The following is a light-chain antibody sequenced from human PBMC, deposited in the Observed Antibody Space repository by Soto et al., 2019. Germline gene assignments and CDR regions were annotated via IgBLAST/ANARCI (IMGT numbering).Light chain of an antibody. CDR2: TTS. CDR1: QSISTY. Sequence: DIQMTQSPSSLSASVGDRVTITCRSSQSISTYLNWYQQKPRKAPNLLIYTTSNLESGVPSRFSGSGSGTDFTLTINSLQPEDFATYFCQQSYSRPRTFGQGTKVEVK. CDR3: QQSYSRPRT. J-gene: IGKJ1*01. V-gene: IGKV1-39*01.